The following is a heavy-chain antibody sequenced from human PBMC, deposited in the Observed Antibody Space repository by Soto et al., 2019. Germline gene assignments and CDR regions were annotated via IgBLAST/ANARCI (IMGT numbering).Heavy chain of an antibody. Sequence: ASVKVSCKASGYTFTSYDIHWVRQAPGQGLEWMGIISPSDGNTSYAQKLQGRVTMTRGTSTSTAYMELSSLRSEDTGVYYCARTCGSPLEGAFDVWGQGTMVTVSS. CDR1: GYTFTSYD. V-gene: IGHV1-46*01. CDR2: ISPSDGNT. J-gene: IGHJ3*01. CDR3: ARTCGSPLEGAFDV. D-gene: IGHD6-25*01.